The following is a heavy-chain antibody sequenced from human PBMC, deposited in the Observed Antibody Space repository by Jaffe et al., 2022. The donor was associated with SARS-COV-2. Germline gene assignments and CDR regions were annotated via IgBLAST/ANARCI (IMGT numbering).Heavy chain of an antibody. Sequence: EVQLLESGGGLVQPGGSLRLSCAASGFTFSSYAMSWVRQAPGKGLEWVSAISGSGGSTYYADSVKGRFTISRDNSKNTLYLQMNSLRAEDTAVYYCAKDEFSYYDFWSGKYYYYGMDVWGQGTTVTVSS. V-gene: IGHV3-23*01. CDR3: AKDEFSYYDFWSGKYYYYGMDV. CDR2: ISGSGGST. CDR1: GFTFSSYA. J-gene: IGHJ6*02. D-gene: IGHD3-3*01.